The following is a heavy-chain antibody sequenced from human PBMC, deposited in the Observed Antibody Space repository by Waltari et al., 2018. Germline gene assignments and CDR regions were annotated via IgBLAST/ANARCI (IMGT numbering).Heavy chain of an antibody. D-gene: IGHD2-21*01. V-gene: IGHV1-24*01. CDR2: VEHEDGET. CDR3: ATVPGAYCGGDCSSAYFDY. CDR1: GYTLTELS. J-gene: IGHJ4*02. Sequence: QVQLVQSGAEVKKPGASVKVSCKVSGYTLTELSMHWVRQAPGKGLEWMGVVEHEDGETTHAQKFQGRVTMTADTATDTAYMELSRLRSEDTAVYYCATVPGAYCGGDCSSAYFDYWGQGTLVTVSS.